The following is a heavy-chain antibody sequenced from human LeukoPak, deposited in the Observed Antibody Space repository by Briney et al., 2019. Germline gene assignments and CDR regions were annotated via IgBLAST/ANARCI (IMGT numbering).Heavy chain of an antibody. CDR1: GITFSTYA. CDR2: ISGSGAGK. CDR3: AKAAYGDYVGALDI. Sequence: GGSLRLSCAASGITFSTYAMTWVRQAPGKGLEWVSSISGSGAGKFYAAPVKGRFTTSRDNSKNTLYVQMNSLRTEDTAVYYCAKAAYGDYVGALDIWGQGTMDIVSS. V-gene: IGHV3-23*01. D-gene: IGHD4-17*01. J-gene: IGHJ3*02.